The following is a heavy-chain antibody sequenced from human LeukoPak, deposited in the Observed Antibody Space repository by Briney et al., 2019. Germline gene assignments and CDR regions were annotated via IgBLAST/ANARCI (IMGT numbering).Heavy chain of an antibody. CDR2: IHTSGGT. J-gene: IGHJ5*02. CDR1: GLTGSHNY. V-gene: IGHV3-53*01. CDR3: IVFGDSNH. Sequence: GGSLRLSCAASGLTGSHNYVSWVRQAPGKGLEWVSAIHTSGGTCYADSVKGRFTISRDTSKNTLYLQINSLRVEDTAVYYCIVFGDSNHWGQGTLVTVSS. D-gene: IGHD4-17*01.